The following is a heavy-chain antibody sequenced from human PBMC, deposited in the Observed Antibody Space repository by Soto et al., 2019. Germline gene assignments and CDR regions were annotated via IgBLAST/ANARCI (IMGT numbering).Heavy chain of an antibody. Sequence: GGSLRLSCAASGFTFDDYTMHCVRQAPGKGLEWVSLISWDGGSTYYADSVKGRFTISRDNSKNSLYLQMNSLRTEDTALYYCAKGLHTIFGVVTIYYYYGMDVWGQGTTVTVSS. J-gene: IGHJ6*02. D-gene: IGHD3-3*01. V-gene: IGHV3-43*01. CDR3: AKGLHTIFGVVTIYYYYGMDV. CDR1: GFTFDDYT. CDR2: ISWDGGST.